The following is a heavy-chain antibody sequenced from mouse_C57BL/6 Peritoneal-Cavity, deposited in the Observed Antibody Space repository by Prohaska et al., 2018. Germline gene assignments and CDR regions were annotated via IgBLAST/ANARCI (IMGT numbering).Heavy chain of an antibody. CDR2: INPDSSTI. CDR1: GIDFSSYW. CDR3: ARGLYYGSSPFAY. Sequence: EVKLLQSGGGLVQPGGSLKLSCAASGIDFSSYWLSWVRRAPGKGLEWIGEINPDSSTINYAPSLKDKIIISRDNAKNTLYLQMSKVRTEDTALYYCARGLYYGSSPFAYWGQGTLVTVSA. D-gene: IGHD1-1*01. J-gene: IGHJ3*01. V-gene: IGHV4-1*01.